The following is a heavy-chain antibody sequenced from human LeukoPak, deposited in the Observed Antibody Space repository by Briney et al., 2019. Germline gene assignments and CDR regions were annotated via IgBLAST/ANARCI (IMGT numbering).Heavy chain of an antibody. D-gene: IGHD3-3*01. CDR2: ISGSGGST. Sequence: GRSLRLSCAASGFTFSSYAMSWVRQAPGKGLEWVSAISGSGGSTYYADSVKGRFTISRDNSKNTLYLQMNSLRAEDTAVYYCASLVLEWLFSPSDYWGQGTLVTVSS. J-gene: IGHJ4*02. CDR1: GFTFSSYA. V-gene: IGHV3-23*01. CDR3: ASLVLEWLFSPSDY.